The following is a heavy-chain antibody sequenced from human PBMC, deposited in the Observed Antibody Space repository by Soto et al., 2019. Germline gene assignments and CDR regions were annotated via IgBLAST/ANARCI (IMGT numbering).Heavy chain of an antibody. D-gene: IGHD3-10*01. Sequence: PGGSLRLSCAASGFTFSSYAMSWVRQAPGKGLEWVSAISGSGGSTYYADSVKGRFTISRDNSKNTLYLQMNSLRAEDTAVYYCAKTVRGVISYFYYYMDVWGKEITSTVSS. J-gene: IGHJ6*03. CDR2: ISGSGGST. CDR1: GFTFSSYA. CDR3: AKTVRGVISYFYYYMDV. V-gene: IGHV3-23*01.